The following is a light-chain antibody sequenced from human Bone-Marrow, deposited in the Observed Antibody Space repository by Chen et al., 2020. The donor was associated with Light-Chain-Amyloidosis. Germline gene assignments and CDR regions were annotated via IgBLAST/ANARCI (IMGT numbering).Light chain of an antibody. J-gene: IGLJ2*01. Sequence: SYELTQPPSVSVSQGQTARITCSGDDLPTKYAYWYQQKPGQAPVLVIHRDTERPSGISARFSGASSGTTATLTISGGQAEDEADYHCQSADSSGTDEVIFGGGTKLTVL. V-gene: IGLV3-25*03. CDR3: QSADSSGTDEVI. CDR1: DLPTKY. CDR2: RDT.